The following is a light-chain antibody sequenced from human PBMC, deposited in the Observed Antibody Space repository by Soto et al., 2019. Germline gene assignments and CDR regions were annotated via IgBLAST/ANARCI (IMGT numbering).Light chain of an antibody. CDR2: DVS. CDR3: SSYTSSSTLVV. J-gene: IGLJ2*01. V-gene: IGLV2-14*01. Sequence: QSALTQPASVSGSPGQSITISCTGTSSDVGGYNYVSWYQQHPGKAPKLMIYDVSNLPSGVSNRFSGSKSGNTDSLTISGLQAEDEADYYCSSYTSSSTLVVFGGGTKVTVL. CDR1: SSDVGGYNY.